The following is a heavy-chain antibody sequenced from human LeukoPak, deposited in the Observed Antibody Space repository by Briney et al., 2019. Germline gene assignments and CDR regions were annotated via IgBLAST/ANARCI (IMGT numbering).Heavy chain of an antibody. V-gene: IGHV1-8*01. CDR1: GYTFTSYD. D-gene: IGHD2-15*01. J-gene: IGHJ5*02. Sequence: ASVKVSCKASGYTFTSYDINWVRQATGQGLGWMGWMNPNSGNTGYAQKFQGRVTMTRNTSISTAYMELSSLRSEDTAVYYCARGRVRAATVAYNWFDPWGQGSLVAVSS. CDR3: ARGRVRAATVAYNWFDP. CDR2: MNPNSGNT.